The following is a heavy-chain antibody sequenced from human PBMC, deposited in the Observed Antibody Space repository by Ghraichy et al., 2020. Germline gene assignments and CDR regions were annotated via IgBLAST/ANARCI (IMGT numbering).Heavy chain of an antibody. CDR2: IYYSGNT. Sequence: SETLSLTCTVSGGSISSYYWSWIRQPPGKGLEWIGYIYYSGNTNYNPSLKSRVTISVDTSKNQFSLKLSSVTAADTAVYYCARVDSSGYYPDQHWGQGTLVTVSS. CDR3: ARVDSSGYYPDQH. CDR1: GGSISSYY. V-gene: IGHV4-59*01. J-gene: IGHJ1*01. D-gene: IGHD3-22*01.